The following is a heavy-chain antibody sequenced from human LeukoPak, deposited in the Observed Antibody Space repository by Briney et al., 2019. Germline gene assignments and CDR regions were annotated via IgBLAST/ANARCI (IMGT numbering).Heavy chain of an antibody. V-gene: IGHV3-30-3*01. CDR1: GFTFSSYA. CDR2: ISYDGSNK. D-gene: IGHD3-3*01. Sequence: GGSLRLSCAASGFTFSSYAMHWVRQAPGKGLEWVAVISYDGSNKYYADSVKGRFTISRDNSKNTLYLQMNSLRAEDTAVYYCARNQDWSGYFTGSTFDYWGQGTLVTVSS. CDR3: ARNQDWSGYFTGSTFDY. J-gene: IGHJ4*02.